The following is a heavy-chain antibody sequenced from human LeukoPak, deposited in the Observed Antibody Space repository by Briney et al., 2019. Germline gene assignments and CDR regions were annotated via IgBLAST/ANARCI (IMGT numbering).Heavy chain of an antibody. CDR1: GYTFTSYA. CDR3: ARDWRDSSGKFPNDAFDI. J-gene: IGHJ3*02. CDR2: INTGNGNT. V-gene: IGHV1-3*03. D-gene: IGHD3-22*01. Sequence: ASVKVSCKASGYTFTSYAMHWVRQAPGQRLEWMGWINTGNGNTKYSQEFQGRVTITRDTSANTAYMELSSLRSEDMAVYYCARDWRDSSGKFPNDAFDIWGQGTMVTVSS.